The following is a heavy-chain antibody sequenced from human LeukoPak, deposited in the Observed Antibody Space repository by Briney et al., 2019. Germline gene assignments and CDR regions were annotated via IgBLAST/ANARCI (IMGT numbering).Heavy chain of an antibody. V-gene: IGHV1-18*04. CDR2: ISAYNGHT. J-gene: IGHJ4*02. CDR3: ARHGVRGVIFYPGADFDY. CDR1: GYTFTGYY. Sequence: DSVKVSCKASGYTFTGYYMHWVRQAPGQGLEWMGWISAYNGHTRYVQKLQDRVTMTTDTSTSTAYMDLRSLRSDDTAVYYCARHGVRGVIFYPGADFDYWGQGTLVTVSS. D-gene: IGHD3-10*01.